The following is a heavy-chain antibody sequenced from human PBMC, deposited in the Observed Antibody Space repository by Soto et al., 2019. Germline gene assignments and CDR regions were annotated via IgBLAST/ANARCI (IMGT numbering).Heavy chain of an antibody. CDR1: GFSLSNARMG. J-gene: IGHJ4*02. Sequence: QVTLKESGPVLVKPTETLTLTCTVSGFSLSNARMGVSWIRQPPGKALEWLAHIFSNDEKSYSTSLKSRLTISKDTSKSQVVLTMTNMDPVDTATYYCARGPYYDFWSGYLDYWGQGTLVTVSS. V-gene: IGHV2-26*01. CDR3: ARGPYYDFWSGYLDY. CDR2: IFSNDEK. D-gene: IGHD3-3*01.